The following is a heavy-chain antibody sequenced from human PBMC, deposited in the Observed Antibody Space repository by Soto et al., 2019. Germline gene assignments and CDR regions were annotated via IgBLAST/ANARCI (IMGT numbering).Heavy chain of an antibody. CDR3: ARHDCISTSCYYYYYDSMDV. D-gene: IGHD2-2*01. CDR2: IIPIFDTA. J-gene: IGHJ6*02. CDR1: GGTFSSYA. Sequence: QVQLVQSGAEVKKPGSSVKVSCKTSGGTFSSYAISWVRQAPGQGLEWMGGIIPIFDTANYAQKFQGRGTMTADESTSTAYMELSSRRSEDTAVYYCARHDCISTSCYYYYYDSMDVWGQGTTVTVS. V-gene: IGHV1-69*12.